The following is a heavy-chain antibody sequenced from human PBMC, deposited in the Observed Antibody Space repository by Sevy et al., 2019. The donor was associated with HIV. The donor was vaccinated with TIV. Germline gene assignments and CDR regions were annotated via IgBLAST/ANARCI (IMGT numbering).Heavy chain of an antibody. D-gene: IGHD2-21*02. CDR2: IYYSGST. Sequence: SETLSLTCTVSGGSISSSSYYWGWIRQPPGKGLEWIGSIYYSGSTYYNPSLKSRVTISVDTSKNQFSLKLSSVTAADTAVYYCARTGVVVTGYMDVWGKGTTVTVSS. CDR3: ARTGVVVTGYMDV. J-gene: IGHJ6*03. V-gene: IGHV4-39*01. CDR1: GGSISSSSYY.